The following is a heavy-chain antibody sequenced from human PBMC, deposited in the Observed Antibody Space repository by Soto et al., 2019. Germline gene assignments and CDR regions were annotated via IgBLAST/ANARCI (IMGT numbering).Heavy chain of an antibody. D-gene: IGHD2-21*02. CDR2: ISAYNGNT. CDR1: GYTFTSYG. Sequence: QVQLVQSGAEVKKPGASVKVSCKASGYTFTSYGISWVRQAPGQGLEWMGWISAYNGNTNYAQKLQGRVTMTTDTARSTAYRERGSLRSDDTAVYSWAREGGGPGGVTFDYWGQGTLVTVSS. CDR3: AREGGGPGGVTFDY. V-gene: IGHV1-18*01. J-gene: IGHJ4*02.